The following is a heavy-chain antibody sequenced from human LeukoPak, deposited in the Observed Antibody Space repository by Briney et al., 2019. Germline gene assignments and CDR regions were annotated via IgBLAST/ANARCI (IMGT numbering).Heavy chain of an antibody. CDR2: IIPILGIA. D-gene: IGHD2/OR15-2a*01. J-gene: IGHJ3*02. CDR1: GGTFSSYT. CDR3: AREGLVIRAAFDI. Sequence: SVKLSCKASGGTFSSYTISWVRQAPGQGLEWMGRIIPILGIANYAQKFQGRVTITADKSTSTAYMELSSLRSEDTAVYYCAREGLVIRAAFDIWGQGTMVTVSS. V-gene: IGHV1-69*04.